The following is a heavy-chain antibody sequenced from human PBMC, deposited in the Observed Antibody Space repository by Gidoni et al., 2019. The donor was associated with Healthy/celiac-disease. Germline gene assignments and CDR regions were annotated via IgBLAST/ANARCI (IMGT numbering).Heavy chain of an antibody. Sequence: EVQLVEYGGGLVKPGGSLSPSCAASGFTFSSYSMNWVRQAPGKGLEWVSSISSSSSYIYYADSVKDRFTISRDNAKNSLYLQMNILRAEDTAVYYCARDRYYYDSSGYYWPDAFDIWGQGTMVTVSS. CDR1: GFTFSSYS. V-gene: IGHV3-21*01. J-gene: IGHJ3*02. CDR2: ISSSSSYI. CDR3: ARDRYYYDSSGYYWPDAFDI. D-gene: IGHD3-22*01.